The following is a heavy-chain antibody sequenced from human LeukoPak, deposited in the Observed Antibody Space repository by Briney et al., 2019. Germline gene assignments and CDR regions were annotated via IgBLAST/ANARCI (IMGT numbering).Heavy chain of an antibody. CDR2: INIGGTNT. Sequence: GGSLRLSCAASGFTLNDYYMSRIRQAPGKGLEWLSYINIGGTNTHYADSVKGRFTISRDNAKKSLYLEMNNLRAEDTAVYYCATDGAGFDTWGQGVLVTVSS. V-gene: IGHV3-11*01. CDR1: GFTLNDYY. CDR3: ATDGAGFDT. J-gene: IGHJ5*02.